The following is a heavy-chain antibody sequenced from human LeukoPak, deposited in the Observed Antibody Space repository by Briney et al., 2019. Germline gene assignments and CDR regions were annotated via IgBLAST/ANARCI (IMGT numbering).Heavy chain of an antibody. D-gene: IGHD3-22*01. CDR2: ISGGGGST. V-gene: IGHV3-23*01. Sequence: PGGSLRLSCAASGFTFSSYAMHWVRQAPGKGLEWVSAISGGGGSTYYADSVKGRFTISRDNSKNTLYLQMNSLRAEDTAVYYCAKRAAADRTYYYDSSARSLDYWGQGTLVTVSS. CDR1: GFTFSSYA. J-gene: IGHJ4*02. CDR3: AKRAAADRTYYYDSSARSLDY.